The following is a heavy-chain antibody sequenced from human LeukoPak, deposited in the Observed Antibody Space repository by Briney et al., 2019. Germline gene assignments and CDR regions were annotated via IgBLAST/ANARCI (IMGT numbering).Heavy chain of an antibody. V-gene: IGHV3-43*02. CDR3: ARRYAGGPFDP. CDR2: ISGDGGST. CDR1: GFTFDDYA. Sequence: GGSLRLSCAASGFTFDDYAMHWVRQAPGKGLEWVSLISGDGGSTYYADSVKGRFTISRDNSKNSLYLQMNSLRAEDTAVYYCARRYAGGPFDPWGQGTLVTVSS. J-gene: IGHJ5*02. D-gene: IGHD2-8*01.